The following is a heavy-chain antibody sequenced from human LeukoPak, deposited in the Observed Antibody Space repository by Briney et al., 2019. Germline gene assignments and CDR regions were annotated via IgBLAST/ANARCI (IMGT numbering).Heavy chain of an antibody. J-gene: IGHJ4*02. V-gene: IGHV3-23*01. CDR1: GFTFTSYA. CDR2: ISDSGGST. CDR3: AKIGCTSTSCPLGY. D-gene: IGHD2-2*01. Sequence: PGGSLRLSCAASGFTFTSYAMSWVRQAPGKGLEWVSAISDSGGSTYYADSVRGRFTISRDNSKNTLCLQMNSLRAEDTAVYYCAKIGCTSTSCPLGYWGQGTLVAVSS.